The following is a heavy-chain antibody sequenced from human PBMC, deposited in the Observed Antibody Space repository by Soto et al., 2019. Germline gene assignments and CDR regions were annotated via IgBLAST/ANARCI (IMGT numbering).Heavy chain of an antibody. Sequence: QVQLVQSGAEVKKPGSSVTVSCKASGGSFSSYAFTWVRLAPGQGLECMGGIVPIFATPNYAQKLQGRVTITADRSTNTVYTELSSLTSEDTALYFCAREGRGRNFAYWGHGNLVPVS. V-gene: IGHV1-69*14. CDR2: IVPIFATP. D-gene: IGHD5-12*01. J-gene: IGHJ4*01. CDR1: GGSFSSYA. CDR3: AREGRGRNFAY.